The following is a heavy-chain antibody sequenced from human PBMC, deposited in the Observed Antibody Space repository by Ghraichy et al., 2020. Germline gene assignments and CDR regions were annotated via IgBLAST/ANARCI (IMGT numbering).Heavy chain of an antibody. D-gene: IGHD1-26*01. Sequence: SETLSLTCTVSGASMINYYWTWIRQPPGKGLEWIGFIYYSGSTDYNPSLKSRVTISIDTSKNQFSLNLNSVTAADTAVYYCARLPGMRSAFDIWGQGTMVTVSS. CDR1: GASMINYY. CDR3: ARLPGMRSAFDI. J-gene: IGHJ3*02. CDR2: IYYSGST. V-gene: IGHV4-59*08.